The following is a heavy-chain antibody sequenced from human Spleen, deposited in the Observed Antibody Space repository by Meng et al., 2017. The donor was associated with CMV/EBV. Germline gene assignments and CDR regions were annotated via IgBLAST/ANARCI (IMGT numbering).Heavy chain of an antibody. J-gene: IGHJ4*02. D-gene: IGHD3-16*01. CDR1: GFTVSTNY. CDR2: IYAGGGT. CDR3: ARGDSSSSAPLDS. V-gene: IGHV3-53*01. Sequence: GSLRLSCAASGFTVSTNYMSWVRQAPGKGLEWVSVIYAGGGTYYADSVKGRFTVSRDDSKNAVYLQVSSLRAEDTAVYYCARGDSSSSAPLDSWGQGTLVTVSS.